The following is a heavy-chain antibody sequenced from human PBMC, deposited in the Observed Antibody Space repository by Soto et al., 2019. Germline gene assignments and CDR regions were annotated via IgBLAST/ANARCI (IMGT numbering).Heavy chain of an antibody. D-gene: IGHD1-1*01. CDR2: INSDGSST. CDR3: TVVRGSRVRPQIVY. Sequence: PGGSLRLSCAASGFTFSSYWMHWVRQAPGKGLVWVSRINSDGSSTSYADSVKGRFTISRDNAKNTLYLQMNSLRAEDTAVYYCTVVRGSRVRPQIVYWGQGTLVTVSS. V-gene: IGHV3-74*01. CDR1: GFTFSSYW. J-gene: IGHJ4*02.